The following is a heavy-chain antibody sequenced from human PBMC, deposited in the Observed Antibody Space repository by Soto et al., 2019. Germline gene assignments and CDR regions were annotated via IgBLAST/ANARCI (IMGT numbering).Heavy chain of an antibody. CDR2: INHSGST. Sequence: SETLSLTCAVYGGSFSGYYWSWIRQPPGKGLEWIGEINHSGSTNYNPSLKSRGTISGDTSKNQFSLKLSSVTAADTAVYYCARGEDAFCYYGLDVWGQGIMVTVSS. J-gene: IGHJ6*02. CDR1: GGSFSGYY. V-gene: IGHV4-34*01. CDR3: ARGEDAFCYYGLDV.